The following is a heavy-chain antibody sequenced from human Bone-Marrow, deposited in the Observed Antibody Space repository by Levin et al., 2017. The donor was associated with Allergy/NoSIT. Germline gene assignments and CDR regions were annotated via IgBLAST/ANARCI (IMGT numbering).Heavy chain of an antibody. Sequence: KRGESLKISCKPSGYTFTDSYIHWVRQAPGQGLEWMGWINPNSGGTNSAQKFEDRVTMTRDTSISTAYMELSRLRSDDTAVYYCARGGSSGNSGRLVYYFYGMDVWGQGTTVIVSS. J-gene: IGHJ6*02. CDR3: ARGGSSGNSGRLVYYFYGMDV. D-gene: IGHD3-10*01. CDR2: INPNSGGT. CDR1: GYTFTDSY. V-gene: IGHV1-2*02.